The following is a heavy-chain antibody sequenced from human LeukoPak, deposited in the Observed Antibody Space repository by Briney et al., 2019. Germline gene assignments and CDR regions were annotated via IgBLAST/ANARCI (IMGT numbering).Heavy chain of an antibody. J-gene: IGHJ4*02. CDR1: GYTFTGYY. V-gene: IGHV1-2*06. D-gene: IGHD3-3*01. CDR3: ARAARITIFGVVRYYFDY. CDR2: INPNSGGT. Sequence: ASVKVSCKPSGYTFTGYYMHWVRQAPGQGLEWMGRINPNSGGTNYAQKFQGRVTMTRDTSISTAYMELSRLRSDDTAVYYCARAARITIFGVVRYYFDYWGQGTLVTVSS.